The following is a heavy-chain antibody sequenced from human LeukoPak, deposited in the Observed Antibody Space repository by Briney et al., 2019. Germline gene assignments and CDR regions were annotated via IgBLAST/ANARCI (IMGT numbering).Heavy chain of an antibody. V-gene: IGHV3-48*03. D-gene: IGHD6-13*01. CDR2: INSGHSVR. Sequence: GGSLRLSCVVSGFSFSSYEMNWVRRAPGKGLEWVSYINSGHSVRYAGSVEGRFTISRDNARDSLYLQMNGLRAEDTAVYYCARDIASARSRAAGNYWGQGTLVTVSS. CDR3: ARDIASARSRAAGNY. CDR1: GFSFSSYE. J-gene: IGHJ4*02.